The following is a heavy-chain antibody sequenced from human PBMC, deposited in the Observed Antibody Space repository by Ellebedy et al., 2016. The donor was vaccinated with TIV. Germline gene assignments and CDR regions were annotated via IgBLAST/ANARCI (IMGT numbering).Heavy chain of an antibody. Sequence: GESLKISXAASGFTFSGSSVRWVRQASGKGLEWVSRIRNKPNNYATAYAASVTGRFTISRDDSKNTAYLQMNSLKTEDTAVYYWARPGISIFGVELRCLGLWGRGTLGTVSS. CDR1: GFTFSGSS. CDR3: ARPGISIFGVELRCLGL. D-gene: IGHD3-3*01. CDR2: IRNKPNNYAT. J-gene: IGHJ2*01. V-gene: IGHV3-73*01.